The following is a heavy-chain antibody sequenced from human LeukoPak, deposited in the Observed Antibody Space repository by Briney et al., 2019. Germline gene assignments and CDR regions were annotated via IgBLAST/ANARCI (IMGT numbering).Heavy chain of an antibody. CDR1: GGSFSGYY. CDR3: ARGPSPYHDYGDYYDY. Sequence: SETLSLTCAVYGGSFSGYYWSWIRQPPGKGLEWIGEINHSGSTNYNPSLKSRVTISVDTSKNQFSLKLSSVTAADTAVYYCARGPSPYHDYGDYYDYWGQGTLVTVSS. CDR2: INHSGST. D-gene: IGHD4-17*01. V-gene: IGHV4-34*01. J-gene: IGHJ4*02.